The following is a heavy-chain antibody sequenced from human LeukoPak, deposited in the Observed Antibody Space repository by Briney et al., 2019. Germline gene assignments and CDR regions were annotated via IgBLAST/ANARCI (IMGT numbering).Heavy chain of an antibody. CDR2: IIPILGIA. CDR3: ARGKRQQLGDY. CDR1: GGTFSSYA. V-gene: IGHV1-69*04. J-gene: IGHJ4*02. Sequence: SVKVSCKASGGTFSSYAISWVRRAPGQGLEWMGRIIPILGIANYAQKFQGRVTITADKSTSTAYMELSSLRSEDTAVYCCARGKRQQLGDYWGQGTLVTVSS. D-gene: IGHD6-13*01.